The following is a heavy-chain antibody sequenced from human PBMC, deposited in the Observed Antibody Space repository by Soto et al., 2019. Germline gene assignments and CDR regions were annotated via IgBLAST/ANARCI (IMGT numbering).Heavy chain of an antibody. CDR2: ISSSSSYI. D-gene: IGHD3-10*01. Sequence: GGSLRLSCAASGFTFSSYSMNWVRQAPGKGLEWVSSISSSSSYIYYADSVKGRFTISRDNAKNSLYLQMNSLRAEDTAVYYCARDPEVDYGSGSYYNEVYWGQGTLVTAPQ. J-gene: IGHJ4*02. CDR1: GFTFSSYS. V-gene: IGHV3-21*01. CDR3: ARDPEVDYGSGSYYNEVY.